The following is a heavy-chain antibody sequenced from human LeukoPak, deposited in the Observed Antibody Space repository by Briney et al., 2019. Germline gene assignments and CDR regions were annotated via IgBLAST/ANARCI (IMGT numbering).Heavy chain of an antibody. CDR1: GGSFSGYY. V-gene: IGHV4-34*01. CDR2: INHSGST. J-gene: IGHJ5*02. Sequence: SETLSLTCAVYGGSFSGYYWSWIRQPPGKGLEWIGEINHSGSTNYNPSLKSRVTISVDTSKNQFSLKLSSVTAADTAVYYCARDPLNYDSSGGEVDPWGQGTLVTVSS. CDR3: ARDPLNYDSSGGEVDP. D-gene: IGHD3-22*01.